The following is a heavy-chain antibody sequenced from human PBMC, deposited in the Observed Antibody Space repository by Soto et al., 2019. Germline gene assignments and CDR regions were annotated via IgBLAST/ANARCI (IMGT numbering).Heavy chain of an antibody. D-gene: IGHD3-3*01. Sequence: SETLSLTCTVSGGSISSGGYYWSWIRQHPGKGLEWIGYIYYSGSTYYNPSLKSRVTISVDTSKNQFSLKLSSVTAADTAVYYCARDTAYDFRMDVWGQGTTVTVSS. CDR2: IYYSGST. J-gene: IGHJ6*02. V-gene: IGHV4-31*02. CDR3: ARDTAYDFRMDV. CDR1: GGSISSGGYY.